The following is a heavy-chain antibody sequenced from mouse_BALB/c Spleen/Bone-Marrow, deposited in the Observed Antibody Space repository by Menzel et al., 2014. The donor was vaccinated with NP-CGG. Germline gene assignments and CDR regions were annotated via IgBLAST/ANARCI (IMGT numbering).Heavy chain of an antibody. J-gene: IGHJ4*01. Sequence: QVKLQESGAELAKPGASVKMSCKASGYNFISYWMHWVKQRPGQGLEWIGYINPSTGYTEYNQKFKDKATLTADKSSSKAYMQLSSLTSEDSAVYYCARNYDYDGGYYAMDYWGQGTSVTVSS. V-gene: IGHV1-7*01. CDR1: GYNFISYW. D-gene: IGHD2-4*01. CDR3: ARNYDYDGGYYAMDY. CDR2: INPSTGYT.